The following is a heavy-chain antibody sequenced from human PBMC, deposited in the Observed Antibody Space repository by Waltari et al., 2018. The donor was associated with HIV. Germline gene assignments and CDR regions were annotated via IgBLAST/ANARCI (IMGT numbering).Heavy chain of an antibody. CDR2: ISSSSFNI. CDR1: GFSFGDYA. J-gene: IGHJ6*02. V-gene: IGHV3-48*02. Sequence: EEQLVESGGGLVHPGGSLKLSCAASGFSFGDYAMNWVRQASGKVLEWIAYISSSSFNIKYVDSVRGRFTISRDNTQNSLSLQMNNLIDEDTAKYFCARDTLNFFFGLDVWGHGTTVAVSS. CDR3: ARDTLNFFFGLDV.